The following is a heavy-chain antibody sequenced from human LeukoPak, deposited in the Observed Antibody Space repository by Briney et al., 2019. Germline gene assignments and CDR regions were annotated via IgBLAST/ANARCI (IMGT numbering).Heavy chain of an antibody. D-gene: IGHD1-26*01. V-gene: IGHV4-61*01. Sequence: SETLSLTCTVSSGSVNSGSYYWNWIRQPPGKGLEWIGYIYYSGSTNYNPSLKSRVTISVDTSKNQFSLKLSSVTAADTAVYYCARAAYSGSYHSDYWGQGTLVTVSS. CDR3: ARAAYSGSYHSDY. J-gene: IGHJ4*02. CDR1: SGSVNSGSYY. CDR2: IYYSGST.